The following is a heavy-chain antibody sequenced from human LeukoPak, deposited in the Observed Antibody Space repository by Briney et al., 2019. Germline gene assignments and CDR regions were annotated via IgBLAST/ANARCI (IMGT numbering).Heavy chain of an antibody. V-gene: IGHV4-59*11. CDR2: VHYSGST. CDR1: GGSISSHY. D-gene: IGHD1-14*01. CDR3: ARDSAPVRTSWYFDL. J-gene: IGHJ2*01. Sequence: SETLSLTCTVSGGSISSHYLTWIRQPPGQALEWIGYVHYSGSTRYNPSLRSRVTILLDRSKNQFSLKLSSVTAADTAVYYCARDSAPVRTSWYFDLWAVAPWSLSPQ.